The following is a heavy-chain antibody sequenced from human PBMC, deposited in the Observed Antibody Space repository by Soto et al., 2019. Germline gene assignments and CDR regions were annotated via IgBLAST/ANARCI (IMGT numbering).Heavy chain of an antibody. CDR2: MNPNSGNT. V-gene: IGHV1-8*01. D-gene: IGHD3-3*01. CDR1: GYTFTSYD. J-gene: IGHJ6*03. CDR3: ARGYDFWSGYYEDYYYMDV. Sequence: GASVKLSCKASGYTFTSYDINWVRQATGQGLEWMGWMNPNSGNTGYAQKFQGRVTMTRNTSISTAYMELSSLRSEDTAVYYCARGYDFWSGYYEDYYYMDVWGKGTTVTVSS.